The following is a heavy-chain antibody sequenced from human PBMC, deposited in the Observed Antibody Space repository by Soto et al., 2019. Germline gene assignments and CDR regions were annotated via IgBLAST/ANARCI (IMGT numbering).Heavy chain of an antibody. CDR3: ARETKYYDSSRFDY. V-gene: IGHV3-48*03. D-gene: IGHD3-22*01. CDR1: GFTFSSYE. Sequence: PGGSLRLSCAASGFTFSSYEMNWVRQAPGKGLERVSYISSSGSTIYYADSVKGRFTISRDNAKNSLYLQMNSLRAEDTAVYYCARETKYYDSSRFDYWGQGTLVTVSS. CDR2: ISSSGSTI. J-gene: IGHJ4*02.